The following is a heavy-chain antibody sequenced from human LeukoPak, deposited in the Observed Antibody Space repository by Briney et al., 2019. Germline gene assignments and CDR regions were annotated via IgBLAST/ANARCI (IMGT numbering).Heavy chain of an antibody. CDR3: ARDGRVLLWFGELAPLDY. CDR2: ISAYNGNT. Sequence: ASVKVSCKASGYTFTSYGISWVRQAPGQGLEWMGWISAYNGNTNYAQKLQGRVTMTRDTSTSTVYMELSSLRSEDTAVYYCARDGRVLLWFGELAPLDYWGQGTLVTVSS. V-gene: IGHV1-18*01. D-gene: IGHD3-10*01. CDR1: GYTFTSYG. J-gene: IGHJ4*02.